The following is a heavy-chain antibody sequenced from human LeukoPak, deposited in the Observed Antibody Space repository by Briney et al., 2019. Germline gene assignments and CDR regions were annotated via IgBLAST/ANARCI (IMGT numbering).Heavy chain of an antibody. CDR1: GGSFSGYY. Sequence: SETLSLTCAVYGGSFSGYYWSWIRQPPGKGLEWIGEINHSGSTNYNPSLKSRVTISVDTSKNQFSLKLSSVTAADTAVCYCARAVYYGSGSSFDYWGQGTLVTVSS. D-gene: IGHD3-10*01. CDR3: ARAVYYGSGSSFDY. V-gene: IGHV4-34*01. J-gene: IGHJ4*02. CDR2: INHSGST.